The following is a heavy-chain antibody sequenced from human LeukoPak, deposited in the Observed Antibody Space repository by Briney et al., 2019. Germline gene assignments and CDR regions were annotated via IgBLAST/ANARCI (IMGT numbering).Heavy chain of an antibody. CDR1: GLTFSTYC. D-gene: IGHD2-15*01. CDR3: ETRCGSSSSGDY. V-gene: IGHV3-7*05. Sequence: PGGSLRLSCAGSGLTFSTYCMTWVRQAPGKGLEWVAHINQDGSEKYYVDSVKGRFTISRDNAKNSLYLRMNSLRAEDTAVYYCETRCGSSSSGDYWGQGTLVTVSS. J-gene: IGHJ4*02. CDR2: INQDGSEK.